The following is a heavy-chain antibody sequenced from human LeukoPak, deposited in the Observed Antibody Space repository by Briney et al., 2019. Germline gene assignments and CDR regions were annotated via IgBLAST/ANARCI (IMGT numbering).Heavy chain of an antibody. D-gene: IGHD6-13*01. J-gene: IGHJ3*02. CDR2: IYTSGST. V-gene: IGHV4-61*02. CDR3: ARDAGSSSWYAAFDI. CDR1: GGSISSGSYY. Sequence: SQTLSLTCTVSGGSISSGSYYWSWIRQPAGKGLEWIGRIYTSGSTNYNPSLKSRVTISVDTSKNQFSLKLSSVTAADTAVYYCARDAGSSSWYAAFDIWGQGTMVTVSS.